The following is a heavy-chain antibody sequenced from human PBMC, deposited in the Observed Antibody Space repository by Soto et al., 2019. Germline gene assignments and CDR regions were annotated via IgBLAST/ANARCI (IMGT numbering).Heavy chain of an antibody. CDR3: ARGSAMVRGVSRFNWFDP. J-gene: IGHJ5*02. D-gene: IGHD3-10*01. CDR1: GGTFSSYA. V-gene: IGHV1-69*12. CDR2: IIPIFGTA. Sequence: QVQLVQSGAEVKKPGSSVKVSCKASGGTFSSYAISWVRQAPGQGLEWMGGIIPIFGTANYAQKFQGRVTITADESTSAGYMELSSLRSEDTAVYYCARGSAMVRGVSRFNWFDPWGQGTLVTVSS.